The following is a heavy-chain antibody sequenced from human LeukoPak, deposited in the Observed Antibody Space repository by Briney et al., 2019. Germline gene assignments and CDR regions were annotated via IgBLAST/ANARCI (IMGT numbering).Heavy chain of an antibody. CDR3: ARGVRQQLYSDY. Sequence: SETLSLTCTVSGGSISSYYWSWIRQPPGKGLEWIGYIYYSGSTNYNPSLKSRVTISVDTSKNQFSLKLSSVTAADTAVYYCARGVRQQLYSDYWGQGTLVTVSS. J-gene: IGHJ4*02. V-gene: IGHV4-59*01. CDR1: GGSISSYY. D-gene: IGHD6-13*01. CDR2: IYYSGST.